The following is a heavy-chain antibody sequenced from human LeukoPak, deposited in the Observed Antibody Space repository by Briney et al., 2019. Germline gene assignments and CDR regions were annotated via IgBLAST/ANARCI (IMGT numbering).Heavy chain of an antibody. J-gene: IGHJ4*02. CDR2: ISSSSSTI. CDR3: ARVFSYGYYFDY. Sequence: GGSLRLSCAASGFTFSIYSMNWVRQAPGKGLEWVSYISSSSSTIHYADSVKGRFTISRDNAKNSLYLQMNSLRAEDTAVYYCARVFSYGYYFDYWGQGTLVTVSS. D-gene: IGHD1-26*01. V-gene: IGHV3-48*04. CDR1: GFTFSIYS.